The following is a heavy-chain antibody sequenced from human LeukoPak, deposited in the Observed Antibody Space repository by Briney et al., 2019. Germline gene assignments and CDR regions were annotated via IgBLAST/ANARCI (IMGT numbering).Heavy chain of an antibody. CDR2: INPYTGGT. CDR1: GYTFSDYL. CDR3: ARKAPRYGNLDYFDF. J-gene: IGHJ4*02. V-gene: IGHV1-2*02. D-gene: IGHD4-11*01. Sequence: ASLKVSCVASGYTFSDYLIHWVRQAPGQGLEWMGWINPYTGGTTSAQNFQGRVTMTRDKSINTVYLELRSLRSYDTAVYFCARKAPRYGNLDYFDFWGQGSLVTVSS.